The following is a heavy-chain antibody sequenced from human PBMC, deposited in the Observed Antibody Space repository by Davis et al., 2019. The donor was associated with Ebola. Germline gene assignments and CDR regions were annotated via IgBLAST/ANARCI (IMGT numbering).Heavy chain of an antibody. CDR3: ARDLKCSGGSCYDDDY. CDR1: GFTFSSYS. Sequence: GESLKISCAASGFTFSSYSMNWVRQAPGKGLEWVSSISSSSSYIYYADSVKGRFTISRDNAKNSLYLQMNSLRAEDTAVYYCARDLKCSGGSCYDDDYWGQGTLVTVSS. CDR2: ISSSSSYI. V-gene: IGHV3-21*01. D-gene: IGHD2-15*01. J-gene: IGHJ4*02.